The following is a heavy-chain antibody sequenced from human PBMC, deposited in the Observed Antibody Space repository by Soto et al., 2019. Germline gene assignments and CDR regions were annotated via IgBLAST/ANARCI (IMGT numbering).Heavy chain of an antibody. D-gene: IGHD2-8*01. CDR3: AKLRDFVVLPAGILDY. V-gene: IGHV3-23*01. Sequence: EVQLLESEGGLVQPGGSLRLTCAASVFTFSSYGISWIRLSPGKGLEWVSVISGGGDTTYYTPSVKGRFTISRDDFRNTLYLQMNSLRTEDTAIYYCAKLRDFVVLPAGILDYWGPGTLVTVSS. J-gene: IGHJ4*02. CDR2: ISGGGDTT. CDR1: VFTFSSYG.